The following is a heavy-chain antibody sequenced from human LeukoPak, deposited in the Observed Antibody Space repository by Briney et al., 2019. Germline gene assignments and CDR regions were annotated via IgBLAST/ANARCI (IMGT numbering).Heavy chain of an antibody. J-gene: IGHJ5*02. CDR1: GYTFTSYD. D-gene: IGHD3-3*01. CDR3: ARRRYCSSTSCPVPYYDFWSGFDP. V-gene: IGHV1-8*03. Sequence: GASVKVSCKASGYTFTSYDINWVRQATGQGPEWMGWMNPNSGNTGYAQKFQGRVTITRNTSISTAYMELSSLRSEDTAVYYCARRRYCSSTSCPVPYYDFWSGFDPWGQGTLVTVSS. CDR2: MNPNSGNT.